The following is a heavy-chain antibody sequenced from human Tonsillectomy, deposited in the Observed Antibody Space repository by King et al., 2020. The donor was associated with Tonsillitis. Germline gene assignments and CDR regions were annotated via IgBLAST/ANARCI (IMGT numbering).Heavy chain of an antibody. J-gene: IGHJ6*03. CDR1: GGSISSSSYY. CDR2: IYYSGST. Sequence: PLQESGPGLVKPSETLSLTCTVSGGSISSSSYYWGWIRQPPGKGLEWIGSIYYSGSTYYNPSLKSRVTISVDTSKNQFSLKLSSVTAADTAIYYCARQGYYFYYMDVWGKGTTVTVSS. CDR3: ARQGYYFYYMDV. V-gene: IGHV4-39*01.